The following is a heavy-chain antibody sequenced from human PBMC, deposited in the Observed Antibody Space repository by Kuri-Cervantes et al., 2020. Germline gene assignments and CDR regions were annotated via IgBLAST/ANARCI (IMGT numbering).Heavy chain of an antibody. Sequence: ASVKVSCKASGFTFTNYDINWVRQAPGQGLEWMGWMNPNSGNTGYAQKFQGRVTMTRDTSISTAYMELSRLRSDDTAVYYCARGGIAAAGPYYYYYMDVWGKGTTVTVSS. D-gene: IGHD6-13*01. CDR2: MNPNSGNT. V-gene: IGHV1-8*02. CDR1: GFTFTNYD. CDR3: ARGGIAAAGPYYYYYMDV. J-gene: IGHJ6*03.